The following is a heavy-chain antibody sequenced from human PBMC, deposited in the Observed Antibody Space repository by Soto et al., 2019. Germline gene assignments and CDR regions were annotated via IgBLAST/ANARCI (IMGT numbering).Heavy chain of an antibody. CDR2: INPSGGST. J-gene: IGHJ6*02. V-gene: IGHV1-46*01. D-gene: IGHD5-18*01. CDR1: GYTFTSYY. Sequence: ASVKVSCKASGYTFTSYYMHWVRQAPGQGLEWMGIINPSGGSTSYAQKFQGRVTMTRDTSTSTVYMELSSLRSEDTAVYYCAREVNGGTAMVTGYYYGMDVWGQGTTVTVS. CDR3: AREVNGGTAMVTGYYYGMDV.